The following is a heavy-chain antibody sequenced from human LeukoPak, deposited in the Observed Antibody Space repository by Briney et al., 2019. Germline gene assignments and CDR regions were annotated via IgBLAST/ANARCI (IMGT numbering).Heavy chain of an antibody. V-gene: IGHV4-59*01. CDR3: ARDYYDSSGYYWNAFGI. D-gene: IGHD3-22*01. Sequence: PSETLSLTCTVSGGSISSYYWSWIRQPPGKGLEWIGYIYYSGSTNYNPSLKSRVTISVDTSKNQFSLKLSSVTAADTAVYYCARDYYDSSGYYWNAFGIWGQGTMVTVSS. CDR1: GGSISSYY. CDR2: IYYSGST. J-gene: IGHJ3*02.